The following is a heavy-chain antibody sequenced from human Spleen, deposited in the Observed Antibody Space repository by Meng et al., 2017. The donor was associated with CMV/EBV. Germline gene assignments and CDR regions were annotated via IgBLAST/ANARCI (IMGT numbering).Heavy chain of an antibody. V-gene: IGHV4-39*07. D-gene: IGHD2-8*01. CDR2: IYYSGST. J-gene: IGHJ4*02. Sequence: SETLSLTCTVSGGSISSSSYYWGWIRQPPGKGLEWIGSIYYSGSTNYNPSLKSRVTISVDTSKNQFSLKLSSVTAADTAVYYCARAVLRLGYCSNGVCPKTYYFDYWGQGTLVTVSS. CDR3: ARAVLRLGYCSNGVCPKTYYFDY. CDR1: GGSISSSSYY.